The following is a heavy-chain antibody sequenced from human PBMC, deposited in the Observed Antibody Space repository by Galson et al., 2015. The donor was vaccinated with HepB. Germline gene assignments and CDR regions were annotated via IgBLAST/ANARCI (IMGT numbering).Heavy chain of an antibody. Sequence: SLRLSCAASGVTLCSSYMSWVRQAPGKGLEWVSVIYSGGSTYYADSVQGRFTISRDNSKNTLYLQMNSLTVEDTAVYYCGRDAFSGRIGYWGQGTLVTVSS. J-gene: IGHJ4*02. CDR1: GVTLCSSY. CDR3: GRDAFSGRIGY. V-gene: IGHV3-53*01. CDR2: IYSGGST. D-gene: IGHD3-10*01.